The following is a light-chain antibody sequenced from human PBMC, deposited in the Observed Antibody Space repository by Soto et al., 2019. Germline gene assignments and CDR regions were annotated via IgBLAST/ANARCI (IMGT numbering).Light chain of an antibody. J-gene: IGKJ4*01. CDR3: QQYNNWPPAT. CDR1: QSVSSK. Sequence: EIVMTQSRATLSVSPGERATLSCRASQSVSSKLAWYQQKPGQAPRLLIYGASTRATGIPARFSGSGSGTEFTLTISSLQSEDFALYYCQQYNNWPPATFGGGTKVDIK. CDR2: GAS. V-gene: IGKV3-15*01.